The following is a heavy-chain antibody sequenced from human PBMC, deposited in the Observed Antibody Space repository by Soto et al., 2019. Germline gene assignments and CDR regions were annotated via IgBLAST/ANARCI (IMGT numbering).Heavy chain of an antibody. CDR1: GYTFTGYY. D-gene: IGHD6-13*01. Sequence: ASVKVSCKASGYTFTGYYMHWVRQAPGQGLEWMGWINPNSGGTNYAQKFQGWVTMTRDTSTSTAYMELSSLRSEDTAVYYCAIHPERIAEIGWFDPWGQGTLVTVSS. CDR2: INPNSGGT. V-gene: IGHV1-2*04. J-gene: IGHJ5*02. CDR3: AIHPERIAEIGWFDP.